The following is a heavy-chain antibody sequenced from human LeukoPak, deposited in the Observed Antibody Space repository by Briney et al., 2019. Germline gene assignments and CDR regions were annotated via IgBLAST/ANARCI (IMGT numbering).Heavy chain of an antibody. CDR3: ARDNHDILTYYYMDV. J-gene: IGHJ6*03. D-gene: IGHD3-9*01. CDR1: GFTFSSYS. CDR2: ISSSSSYI. Sequence: PGGSLRLSCAASGFTFSSYSMNWVRQAPGKGLEWVSSISSSSSYIYYADSVKGRFTISRDNAKNSLYLQMNSLRAEDTAVYHCARDNHDILTYYYMDVWGKGTTVTVSS. V-gene: IGHV3-21*01.